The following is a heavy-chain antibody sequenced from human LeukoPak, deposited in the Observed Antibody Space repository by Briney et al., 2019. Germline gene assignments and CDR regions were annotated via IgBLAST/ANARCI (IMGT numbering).Heavy chain of an antibody. CDR3: ARGITMVRGVDFNWFDP. V-gene: IGHV4-30-2*01. D-gene: IGHD3-10*01. J-gene: IGHJ5*02. Sequence: PSQTVSLTCAVSGGSISSGGYSWSWIRQPPGKGLEWIGYIYHSGSTYYNPSLKSRVTISVDRSKNQFSLKLSSVTAADTAVYYCARGITMVRGVDFNWFDPWGQGTLVTVSS. CDR1: GGSISSGGYS. CDR2: IYHSGST.